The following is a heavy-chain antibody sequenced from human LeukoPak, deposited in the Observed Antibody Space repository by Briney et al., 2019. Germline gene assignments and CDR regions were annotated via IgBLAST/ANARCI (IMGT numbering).Heavy chain of an antibody. Sequence: PGGSLRLSCAASRFAFSSYAMSWVRQAPGKGLEWVSTISASGGTTYYADSVKGRFTVSRDNSKNTLYLQMNSLRAEDAAVYYCAKVMIAFNAFDYWGQGTLVTVSS. D-gene: IGHD3-22*01. CDR3: AKVMIAFNAFDY. V-gene: IGHV3-23*01. J-gene: IGHJ4*02. CDR2: ISASGGTT. CDR1: RFAFSSYA.